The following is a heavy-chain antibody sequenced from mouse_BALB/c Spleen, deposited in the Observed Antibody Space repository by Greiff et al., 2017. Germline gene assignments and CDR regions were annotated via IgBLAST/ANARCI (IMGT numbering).Heavy chain of an antibody. CDR2: IYPGDGDT. V-gene: IGHV1-80*01. CDR1: GYTFTSYW. J-gene: IGHJ3*01. Sequence: QVQLQQPGAELVRPGASVKLSCKASGYTFTSYWINWVKQRPGQGLEWIGQIYPGDGDTNYNGKFKGKATLTADKSSSTAYMQLSSLTSEDSAVYFCAREGHGSIFAYWGQGTLVTVSA. CDR3: AREGHGSIFAY. D-gene: IGHD1-1*01.